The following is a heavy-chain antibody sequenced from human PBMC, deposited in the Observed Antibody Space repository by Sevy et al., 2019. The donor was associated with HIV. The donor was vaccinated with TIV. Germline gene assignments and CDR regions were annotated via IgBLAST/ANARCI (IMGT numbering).Heavy chain of an antibody. J-gene: IGHJ4*02. CDR1: GGSISTYY. Sequence: SETLSLTCTVSGGSISTYYWSWIRQPPGKGLEWTGYMYYSGSTSYNPSLKSRVTISLGTSKNQFSLKLNSVTAADTAVYFCARANVVQGYFDYWGQGTPVTVSS. CDR2: MYYSGST. D-gene: IGHD2-15*01. V-gene: IGHV4-59*01. CDR3: ARANVVQGYFDY.